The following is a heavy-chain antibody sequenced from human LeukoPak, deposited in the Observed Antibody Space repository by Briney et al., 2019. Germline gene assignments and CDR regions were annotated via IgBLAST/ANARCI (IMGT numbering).Heavy chain of an antibody. Sequence: GASVKVSCKASGCTFSSYAISWVGQAPGQGLEWMGGIIPIFGTANYAQKFQGRVTITADKSTSTAYMELSSLRSEDTAVHYCARARPVNSSPWGYYYMDVWGKGTTVTVSS. D-gene: IGHD6-13*01. CDR3: ARARPVNSSPWGYYYMDV. V-gene: IGHV1-69*06. CDR1: GCTFSSYA. J-gene: IGHJ6*03. CDR2: IIPIFGTA.